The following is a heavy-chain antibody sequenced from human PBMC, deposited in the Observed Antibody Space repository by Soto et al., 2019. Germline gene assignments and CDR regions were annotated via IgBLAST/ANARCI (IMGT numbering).Heavy chain of an antibody. D-gene: IGHD4-17*01. Sequence: GGSLRLSCAASGFTFSSYGMHWVRQAPGKGLEWVAVISYDGSNKYYADSVKGRFTISRDNSKNTLYLQMNSLRAEDTAVYYCAKDREGTVPYEFYYYYYGMDVWGQGTTVTVS. J-gene: IGHJ6*02. V-gene: IGHV3-30*18. CDR2: ISYDGSNK. CDR1: GFTFSSYG. CDR3: AKDREGTVPYEFYYYYYGMDV.